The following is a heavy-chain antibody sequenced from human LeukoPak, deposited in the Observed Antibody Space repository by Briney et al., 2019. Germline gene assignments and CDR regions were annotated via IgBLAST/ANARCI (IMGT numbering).Heavy chain of an antibody. CDR3: AKDRGVVVPGSLDY. CDR1: GFTFSSYA. V-gene: IGHV3-30*02. J-gene: IGHJ4*02. CDR2: IRYDGSNK. Sequence: GRSLRLSCAASGFTFSSYAMHWVRQAPGKGLEWVAFIRYDGSNKYYADSVKGRFTISRDNSKNTLYLQMNSLRAEDTAVYYCAKDRGVVVPGSLDYWGQGTLVTVSS. D-gene: IGHD2-2*01.